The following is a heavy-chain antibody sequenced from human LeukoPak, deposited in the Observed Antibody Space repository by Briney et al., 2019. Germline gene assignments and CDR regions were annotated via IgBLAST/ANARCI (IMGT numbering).Heavy chain of an antibody. CDR3: AKTVVVTAVFDP. CDR1: GASTSSYY. V-gene: IGHV4-59*01. D-gene: IGHD2-21*02. Sequence: SETLSLTCTVSGASTSSYYWSWIRQPPGKGLEWIGYIYSSGSTKYNPSLKSRVTISLDTSKNQFSLKLNSVTAADTAVYYCAKTVVVTAVFDPWGQGTLVTVSS. J-gene: IGHJ5*02. CDR2: IYSSGST.